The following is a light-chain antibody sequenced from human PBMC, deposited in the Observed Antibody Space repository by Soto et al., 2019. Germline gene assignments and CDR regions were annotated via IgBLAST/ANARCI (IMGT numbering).Light chain of an antibody. Sequence: QSALTQPASVSGSPGQSITISCTGTSTGVGNYNLVSWYQQHPGKAPKLIIYATRKRPSGVSDRCSGSKSGNTASLTISGLQAEDEANYYCCSYAGSITFTFGGGTKLTVL. CDR1: STGVGNYNL. J-gene: IGLJ2*01. V-gene: IGLV2-23*02. CDR3: CSYAGSITFT. CDR2: ATR.